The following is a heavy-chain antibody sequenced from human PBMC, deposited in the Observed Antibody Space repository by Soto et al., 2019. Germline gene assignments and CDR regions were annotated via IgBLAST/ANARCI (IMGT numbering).Heavy chain of an antibody. CDR2: ISGSGGST. J-gene: IGHJ4*02. D-gene: IGHD2-2*01. CDR1: GFTFSSYA. CDR3: ASHTLIVVVPAARDGGPFDY. V-gene: IGHV3-23*01. Sequence: GGSLRLSCAASGFTFSSYAMSWVRQAPGKGLEWVSAISGSGGSTYYADSVKGRFTISRDNSKNTLYLQMNSLRAEDTAVYYCASHTLIVVVPAARDGGPFDYWGQGTLVTVSS.